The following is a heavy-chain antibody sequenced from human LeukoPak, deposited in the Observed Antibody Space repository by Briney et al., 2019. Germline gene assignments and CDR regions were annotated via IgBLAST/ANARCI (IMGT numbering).Heavy chain of an antibody. J-gene: IGHJ4*02. CDR2: IKQDGSEK. V-gene: IGHV3-7*01. CDR1: GFTLSSHW. D-gene: IGHD3-10*01. CDR3: AKVAKYYYGSETYYFFEH. Sequence: GGSLRLSCAASGFTLSSHWMSWVRQAPGKGLEWVANIKQDGSEKYCVDSVKGRFTISRDNAKNSLYLQMNSLRVEDTAVYYCAKVAKYYYGSETYYFFEHWGQGTPVTASS.